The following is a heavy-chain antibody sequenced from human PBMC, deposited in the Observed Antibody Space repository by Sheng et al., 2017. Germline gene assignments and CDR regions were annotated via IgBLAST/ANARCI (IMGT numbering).Heavy chain of an antibody. J-gene: IGHJ6*02. Sequence: EVQLVESGGGLVKPGGSLRLSCAASGFTFSSYSMNWVRQAPGKGLEWVSSISSSSSYIYYADSVKGRFTISRDNAKNSLYLQMNSLRAEDTAVYYCARDAILDYGDYFYYYGMDVWGQGTTVTVSS. CDR2: ISSSSSYI. CDR1: GFTFSSYS. V-gene: IGHV3-21*01. CDR3: ARDAILDYGDYFYYYGMDV. D-gene: IGHD4-17*01.